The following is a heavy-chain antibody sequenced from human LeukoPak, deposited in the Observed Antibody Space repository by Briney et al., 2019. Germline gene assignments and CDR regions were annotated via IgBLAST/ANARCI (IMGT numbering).Heavy chain of an antibody. CDR3: AALGDSIY. J-gene: IGHJ4*02. CDR2: ISGSSSYI. Sequence: GGSLRLSCAASGFTFSSYSMNWVRQAPGKGLEWVSSISGSSSYIYYADSVKGRFTISREDAKNYFFLQMNSLRAGDTAVYFCAALGDSIYWGQGTLVIVSS. CDR1: GFTFSSYS. V-gene: IGHV3-21*01. D-gene: IGHD1-26*01.